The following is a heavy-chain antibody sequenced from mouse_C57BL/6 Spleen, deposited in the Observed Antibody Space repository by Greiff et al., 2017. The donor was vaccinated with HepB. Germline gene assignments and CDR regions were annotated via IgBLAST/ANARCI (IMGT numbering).Heavy chain of an antibody. CDR2: IDPETGGT. J-gene: IGHJ3*01. V-gene: IGHV1-15*01. D-gene: IGHD2-13*01. Sequence: QVQLKESGAELVRPGASVTLSCKASGYTFTDYEMHWVKQTPVHGLEWIGAIDPETGGTAYNQKFKGKAILTADKSSSTAYMELRSLTSEDSAVYYCTTVRFAYWGQGTLVTVSA. CDR3: TTVRFAY. CDR1: GYTFTDYE.